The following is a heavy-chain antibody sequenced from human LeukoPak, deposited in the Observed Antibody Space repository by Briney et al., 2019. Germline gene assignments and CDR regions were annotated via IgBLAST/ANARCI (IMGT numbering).Heavy chain of an antibody. V-gene: IGHV4-39*01. J-gene: IGHJ4*02. D-gene: IGHD3-10*01. CDR1: GGSINSSSYS. CDR3: ARLGAAVLWAYFDY. CDR2: IYNSGST. Sequence: KSSETLSLTCTVSGGSINSSSYSWAWIRQPPGKGLEWIGSIYNSGSTYYNPSLKSRVTISVDTSKSQFSLKLSSVTAADTAVYYCARLGAAVLWAYFDYWGQGTLVTVSS.